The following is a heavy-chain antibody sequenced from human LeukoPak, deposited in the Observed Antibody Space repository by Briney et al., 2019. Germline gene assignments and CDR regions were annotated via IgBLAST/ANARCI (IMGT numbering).Heavy chain of an antibody. CDR1: GGSFSGYY. J-gene: IGHJ6*02. D-gene: IGHD2-2*01. CDR3: ARGHVGSYAYYYYYGMDV. V-gene: IGHV4-34*01. Sequence: SESLSLTCAVYGGSFSGYYWSWIRQPPKKGLEWIGEINHSGSTNYNPSLKSRVTISVDTSKNQFSLKVRSLTAADTAVYYCARGHVGSYAYYYYYGMDVWGQGTTVTVSS. CDR2: INHSGST.